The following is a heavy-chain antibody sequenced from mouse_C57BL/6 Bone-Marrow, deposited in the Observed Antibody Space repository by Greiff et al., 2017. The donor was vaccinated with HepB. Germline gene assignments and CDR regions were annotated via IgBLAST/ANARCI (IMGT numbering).Heavy chain of an antibody. Sequence: VKLQQPGAELVKPGASVKLSCKASGYTFTSYWMQWVKQRPGQGLEWIGEIDPSDSYTNYNQKFKGKATLTVDPSSSTAYMQLSSLTSADSAVYYCAYGNPYYAMDYWGQGTSVTVSS. J-gene: IGHJ4*01. D-gene: IGHD2-1*01. CDR1: GYTFTSYW. CDR2: IDPSDSYT. V-gene: IGHV1-50*01. CDR3: AYGNPYYAMDY.